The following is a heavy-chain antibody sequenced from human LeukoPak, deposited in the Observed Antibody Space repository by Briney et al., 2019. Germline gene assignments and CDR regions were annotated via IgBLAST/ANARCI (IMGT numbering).Heavy chain of an antibody. CDR3: ASASRGVMYSR. V-gene: IGHV3-7*01. CDR1: GFTFSSYA. CDR2: IKQDGSEK. J-gene: IGHJ4*02. Sequence: GGSLRLSCAASGFTFSSYAMSWVRQAPGKGLEWVANIKQDGSEKYYVDSVKGRFTISRDNAKNSLYLQMNSLRAEDTAVYYCASASRGVMYSRWGQGTLVTVSS. D-gene: IGHD3-10*01.